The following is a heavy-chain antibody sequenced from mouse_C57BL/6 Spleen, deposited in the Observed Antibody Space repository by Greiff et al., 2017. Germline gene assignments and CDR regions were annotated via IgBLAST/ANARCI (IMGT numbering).Heavy chain of an antibody. V-gene: IGHV1-55*01. CDR1: GYTFTSYW. Sequence: VQLQQPGAELVKPGASVKMSCKASGYTFTSYWITWVKQRPGQGLEWIGDIYPGSGSTNYNEKFKSKATLTVDTSSSTAYMQLSSLTSEDSAVYYCARSGGTTVAYYFDYWGQGTTLTVSS. CDR3: ARSGGTTVAYYFDY. J-gene: IGHJ2*01. CDR2: IYPGSGST. D-gene: IGHD1-1*01.